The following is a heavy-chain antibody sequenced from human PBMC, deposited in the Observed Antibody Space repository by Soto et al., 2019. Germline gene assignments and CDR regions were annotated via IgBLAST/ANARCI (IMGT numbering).Heavy chain of an antibody. D-gene: IGHD1-26*01. J-gene: IGHJ4*02. V-gene: IGHV4-39*01. CDR3: ARQGGHAYYFDY. CDR2: IYYSGST. CDR1: GGSISSSSYY. Sequence: SETLSLTCTVSGGSISSSSYYWGWIRQPPGKGLEWIGSIYYSGSTYYNPSLTSRVTLSVDTSKNQFSLKLSFGTAADTAVYYCARQGGHAYYFDYWGQGTLVTVSS.